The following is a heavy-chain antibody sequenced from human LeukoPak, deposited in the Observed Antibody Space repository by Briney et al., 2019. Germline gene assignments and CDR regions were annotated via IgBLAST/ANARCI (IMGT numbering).Heavy chain of an antibody. Sequence: PSGTLSLTCAVSGGSISSSNWWSWVRQAPGKGLEWLANIKQDGGESYHVDSVKGRFTISRDNAKNSLYLQMYSLRAEDTAVYYCVRGQWLPGTWGQGTLVTVSS. CDR3: VRGQWLPGT. V-gene: IGHV3-7*04. CDR2: IKQDGGES. J-gene: IGHJ5*02. CDR1: GGSISSSNW. D-gene: IGHD6-19*01.